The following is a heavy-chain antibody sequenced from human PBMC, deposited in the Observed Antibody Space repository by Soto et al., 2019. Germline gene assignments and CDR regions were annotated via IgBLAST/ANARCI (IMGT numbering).Heavy chain of an antibody. J-gene: IGHJ4*02. CDR1: VFTFSTYW. CDR2: SNPEETTI. Sequence: GESLQISCAASVFTFSTYWMHWVRQAPGKGLVWVSRSNPEETTITYADSVKGRFTISRDNAKNTLYLQMNSLRVEDTAVYFCTSDTFGARDSWGQGTLVTVSS. CDR3: TSDTFGARDS. D-gene: IGHD2-15*01. V-gene: IGHV3-74*03.